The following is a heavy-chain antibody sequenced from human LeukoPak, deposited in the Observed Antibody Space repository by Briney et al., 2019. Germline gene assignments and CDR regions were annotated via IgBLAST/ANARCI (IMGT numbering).Heavy chain of an antibody. D-gene: IGHD3-10*01. J-gene: IGHJ6*03. CDR3: ARGGSGYYYYYYMDV. Sequence: SVKVSCKASGGTFSSYAISWVRQAPGQGLEWMGGIIPIFGTANYAQKFQGRVTITTDESTSTAYMELSSLRSEDTAVYYCARGGSGYYYYYYMDVWGKGTTVTVSS. V-gene: IGHV1-69*05. CDR2: IIPIFGTA. CDR1: GGTFSSYA.